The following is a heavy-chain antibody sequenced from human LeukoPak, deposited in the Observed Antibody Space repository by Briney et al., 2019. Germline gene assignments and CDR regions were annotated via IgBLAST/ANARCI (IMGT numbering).Heavy chain of an antibody. CDR3: ATGYSSGWYTFDY. CDR1: GYTFTGYY. CDR2: FDPEDGET. V-gene: IGHV1-24*01. Sequence: GASVKVSCKASGYTFTGYYMHWVRQAPGKGLEWMGGFDPEDGETIYAQKFQGRVTMTEDTSTDTAYMELSSLRSEDTAVYYCATGYSSGWYTFDYWGQGTLVTVSP. J-gene: IGHJ4*02. D-gene: IGHD6-19*01.